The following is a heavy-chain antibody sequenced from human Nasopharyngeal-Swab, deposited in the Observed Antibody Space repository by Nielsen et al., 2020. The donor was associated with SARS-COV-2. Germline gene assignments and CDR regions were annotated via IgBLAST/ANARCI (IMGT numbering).Heavy chain of an antibody. J-gene: IGHJ3*01. V-gene: IGHV3-23*01. CDR2: VRNNDGSLT. CDR3: AKDDFCPACAFDV. CDR1: GCDFWKCA. D-gene: IGHD2-21*02. Sequence: GGSLRLTCAASGCDFWKCAMNWVRQAPGEGLERVSTVRNNDGSLTFYADSVKGRFTISIDTSKNTVSLQMNSLRAEETAVYYCAKDDFCPACAFDVWGQGTIVTVSS.